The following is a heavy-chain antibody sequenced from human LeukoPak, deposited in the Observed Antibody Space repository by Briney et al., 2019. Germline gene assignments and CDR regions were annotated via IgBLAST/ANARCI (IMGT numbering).Heavy chain of an antibody. CDR1: GFTFSSYE. J-gene: IGHJ4*02. CDR2: ISSSGSTI. D-gene: IGHD1-26*01. CDR3: ASLSGSYFDY. V-gene: IGHV3-48*03. Sequence: GSLRLSCAASGFTFSSYEMNWVRQAPGKGLEWVSYISSSGSTIYYADSVKGRFTISRDNAKNSLYLQMNSLRAEDTAVYYCASLSGSYFDYWGQGTLVTVSS.